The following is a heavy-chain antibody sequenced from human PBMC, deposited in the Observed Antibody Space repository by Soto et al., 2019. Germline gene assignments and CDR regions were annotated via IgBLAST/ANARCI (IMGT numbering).Heavy chain of an antibody. V-gene: IGHV4-31*03. CDR3: ARDKGPDYGGPANWFDP. J-gene: IGHJ5*02. CDR2: IYYSGST. Sequence: PSETLSLTCTVSGGSISSGGYYWSWIRQHPGKGLEWIGYIYYSGSTYYNPSLKSRVTISVDTSKNQFSLKLSSVTAADTAVYYCARDKGPDYGGPANWFDPWGQGTLVTVSS. D-gene: IGHD4-17*01. CDR1: GGSISSGGYY.